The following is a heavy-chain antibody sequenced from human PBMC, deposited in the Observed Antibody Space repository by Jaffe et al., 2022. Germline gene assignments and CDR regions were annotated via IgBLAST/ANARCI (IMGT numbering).Heavy chain of an antibody. J-gene: IGHJ4*02. Sequence: EVQLVQSGAEVKKPGESLKISCKGSGYSFTSYWIGWVRQMPGKGLEWMGIIYPGDSDTRYSPSFQGQVTISADKSISTAYLQWSSLKASDTAMYYCARQEYYYGSGSYFSFDYWGQGTLVTVSS. V-gene: IGHV5-51*01. D-gene: IGHD3-10*01. CDR3: ARQEYYYGSGSYFSFDY. CDR2: IYPGDSDT. CDR1: GYSFTSYW.